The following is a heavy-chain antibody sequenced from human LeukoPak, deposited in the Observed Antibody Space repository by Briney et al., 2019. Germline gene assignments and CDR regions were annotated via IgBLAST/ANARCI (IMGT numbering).Heavy chain of an antibody. CDR3: AKDWRNGYSSDWYSEGYFPH. Sequence: GGSLTLSCVGSGFTFGSYAMSWVRQAPGKGLEWVSGISNSGHSSYNADSVKGRFTITRDNSKDTLFLQMNSLRVEDTAIYCCAKDWRNGYSSDWYSEGYFPHWGQGTLVTVSS. CDR1: GFTFGSYA. D-gene: IGHD6-25*01. J-gene: IGHJ1*01. CDR2: ISNSGHSS. V-gene: IGHV3-23*01.